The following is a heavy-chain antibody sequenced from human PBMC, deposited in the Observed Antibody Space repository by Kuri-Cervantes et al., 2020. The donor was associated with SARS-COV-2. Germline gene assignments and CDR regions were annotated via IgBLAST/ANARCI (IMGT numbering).Heavy chain of an antibody. V-gene: IGHV3-30*18. Sequence: GGSLRLSCAASGFTFSSYGMHWVRQAPGKGLEWVAVISYDGSNKYYADSVKGRFTISRDNSKNTLYLQMNSLGAEDTAVYYCAKEEKVLRFLEWLGGMDVWGQGTTVTVSS. CDR2: ISYDGSNK. CDR1: GFTFSSYG. J-gene: IGHJ6*02. CDR3: AKEEKVLRFLEWLGGMDV. D-gene: IGHD3-3*01.